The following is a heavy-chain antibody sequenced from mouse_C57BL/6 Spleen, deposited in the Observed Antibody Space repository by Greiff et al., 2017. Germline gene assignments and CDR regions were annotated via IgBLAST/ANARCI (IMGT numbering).Heavy chain of an antibody. Sequence: DVKLQESGPGLVKPSQSLSLTCSVTGYSITSGYYWNWIRQFPGNKLEWMGYISYDGSNNYNPSLKNRISITRDTSKNQFFLKLNSVTTDEPATYYCARIYYYYGGYFDYWGQGTTLTVSS. J-gene: IGHJ2*01. CDR1: GYSITSGYY. V-gene: IGHV3-6*01. CDR3: ARIYYYYGGYFDY. CDR2: ISYDGSN. D-gene: IGHD2-4*01.